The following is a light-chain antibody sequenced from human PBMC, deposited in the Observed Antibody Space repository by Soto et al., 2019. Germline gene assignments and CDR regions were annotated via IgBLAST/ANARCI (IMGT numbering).Light chain of an antibody. CDR2: DAS. J-gene: IGKJ1*01. CDR3: QQYNSYSWT. Sequence: GDRVTITCRASQSISSWLAWYQQKPGKAPKLLIYDASSLESGVPSRFSGSGSGTEFTLTISSLQPDDFATYYCQQYNSYSWTFGQGTKVDVK. CDR1: QSISSW. V-gene: IGKV1-5*01.